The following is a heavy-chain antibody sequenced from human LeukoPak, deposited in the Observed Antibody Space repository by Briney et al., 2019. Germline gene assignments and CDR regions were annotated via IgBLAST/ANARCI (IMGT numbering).Heavy chain of an antibody. V-gene: IGHV5-10-1*01. CDR2: IDPSDSYT. D-gene: IGHD3-10*01. J-gene: IGHJ4*02. CDR3: ARLTPHYYGSGSYYSLPDY. Sequence: GESLKISCQGSGYSVTSYWISWVRQMPGKGLEWMGRIDPSDSYTNYSPFFQGHVTISADKSISTAYLQWSSLKASDTAMYYCARLTPHYYGSGSYYSLPDYWGQGTLVTVSS. CDR1: GYSVTSYW.